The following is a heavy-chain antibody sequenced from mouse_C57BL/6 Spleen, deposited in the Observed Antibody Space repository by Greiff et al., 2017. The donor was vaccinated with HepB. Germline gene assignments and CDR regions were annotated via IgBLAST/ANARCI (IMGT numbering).Heavy chain of an antibody. J-gene: IGHJ4*01. CDR3: ARGDSACYDYYAMDY. D-gene: IGHD3-2*02. CDR2: IYPGDGDT. Sequence: VQLQQSGPELVKPGDSVKISCKASGYAFSSYWMNWVKQRPGKGLEWIGRIYPGDGDTNYNEKFKGKATLTADKSSSTAYMQLSSLTSEDSAVYYCARGDSACYDYYAMDYWGQGTSVTVSS. CDR1: GYAFSSYW. V-gene: IGHV1-82*01.